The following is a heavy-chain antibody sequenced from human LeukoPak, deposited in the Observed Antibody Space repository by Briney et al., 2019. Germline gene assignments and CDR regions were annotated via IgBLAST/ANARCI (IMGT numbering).Heavy chain of an antibody. D-gene: IGHD3-10*01. CDR3: ARGNRAETYYYGSGTDY. Sequence: SETLTLTCAVSGGSISSSNWRSWVRPPPGKGQEWIGEIYHSGSTNYNPSLKSRVTISVDKSKNQFSLKLSSVTAADTAVYYCARGNRAETYYYGSGTDYWGQGTLVTVSS. CDR1: GGSISSSNW. V-gene: IGHV4-4*02. CDR2: IYHSGST. J-gene: IGHJ4*02.